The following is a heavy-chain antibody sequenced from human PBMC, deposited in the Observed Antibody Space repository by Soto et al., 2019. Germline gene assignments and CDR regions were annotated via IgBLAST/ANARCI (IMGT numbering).Heavy chain of an antibody. J-gene: IGHJ4*02. D-gene: IGHD3-16*01. V-gene: IGHV3-74*01. CDR2: INSDGTTT. CDR3: ARAPNAYFDY. Sequence: VQLVESGGGLVQPGGSLRLSCAASGVTFSSYWMHWVRQAPGKGLVWVSRINSDGTTTSYADSVKGRFTISRDNAKNTLFLQMNNLRAEDTAVYYCARAPNAYFDYWGQGTLVTVSS. CDR1: GVTFSSYW.